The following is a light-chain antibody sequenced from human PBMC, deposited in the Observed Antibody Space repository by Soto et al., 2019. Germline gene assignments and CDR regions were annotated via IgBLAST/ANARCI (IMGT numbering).Light chain of an antibody. Sequence: DIQMTQSPSSLSASVGDRVTITCRAGQTIRSYLNWYQQKPGKAPNLLIYAASSLQSGVPSRFSGSGSGTAFTLTISILQPEDFGSYFYQQGYSIPLTFGQGTKVEIK. CDR1: QTIRSY. V-gene: IGKV1-39*01. CDR3: QQGYSIPLT. J-gene: IGKJ1*01. CDR2: AAS.